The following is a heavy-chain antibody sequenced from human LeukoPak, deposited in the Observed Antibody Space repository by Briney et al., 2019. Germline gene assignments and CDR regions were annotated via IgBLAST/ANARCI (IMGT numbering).Heavy chain of an antibody. J-gene: IGHJ4*02. CDR3: ARLYSGSYSPLDY. Sequence: GESLKISCKASGYNFASYWIGWVRQMPGKGLEWMGIIYPGDSDIAYSPSFQGQVTISADKSISTAYLQWSSLKASDTAMYYCARLYSGSYSPLDYWGQGTLVTVSS. D-gene: IGHD1-26*01. CDR1: GYNFASYW. V-gene: IGHV5-51*01. CDR2: IYPGDSDI.